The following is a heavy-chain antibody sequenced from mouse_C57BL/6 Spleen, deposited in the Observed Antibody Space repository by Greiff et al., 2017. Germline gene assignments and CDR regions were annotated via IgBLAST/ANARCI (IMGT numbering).Heavy chain of an antibody. J-gene: IGHJ2*01. Sequence: QVQLQQSGAELVRPGASVTLSCKASGYTFTDYEMHWVQQTPVHGLEWLGAIDPETGGTAYTQKFKGKGILTADKSSSTAYMELRSLTSEDSAVYYCTRLITTVVADYWGQGPTLTVSS. V-gene: IGHV1-15*01. CDR2: IDPETGGT. CDR1: GYTFTDYE. CDR3: TRLITTVVADY. D-gene: IGHD1-1*01.